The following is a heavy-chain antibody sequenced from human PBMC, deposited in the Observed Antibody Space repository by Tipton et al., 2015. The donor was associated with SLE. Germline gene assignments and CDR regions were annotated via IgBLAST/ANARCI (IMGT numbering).Heavy chain of an antibody. D-gene: IGHD3-22*01. CDR1: GFTFENYA. CDR2: ISWNSGSI. J-gene: IGHJ3*02. V-gene: IGHV3-9*03. Sequence: SLRLSCAASGFTFENYAMHWVRRAPGKGLEWVSGISWNSGSIGYGGSVQGRFTISRDNAKNSLYLQMNSLRIEDMALYYCAKGASGYWTDAFDIWGQGTVVTVSP. CDR3: AKGASGYWTDAFDI.